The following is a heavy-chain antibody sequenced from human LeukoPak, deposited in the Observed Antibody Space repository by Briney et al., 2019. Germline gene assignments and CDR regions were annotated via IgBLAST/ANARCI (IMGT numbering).Heavy chain of an antibody. V-gene: IGHV4-4*07. D-gene: IGHD6-6*01. J-gene: IGHJ3*01. CDR3: AREYSSSSGKNAFDA. CDR2: IYARGNT. Sequence: PSETLSLTCTVSGGSISTYYWSLIRQPAGKGLEWIGRIYARGNTNYNPSLKSRVTMSLDTSKNQFSLRLTSVTAADTAVYYCAREYSSSSGKNAFDAWGQGTMVTVSS. CDR1: GGSISTYY.